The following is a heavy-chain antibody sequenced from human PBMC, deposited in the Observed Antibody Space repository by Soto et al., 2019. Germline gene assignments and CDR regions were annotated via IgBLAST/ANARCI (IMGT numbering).Heavy chain of an antibody. D-gene: IGHD3-22*01. CDR3: SKVGGLPEFITMIVLVQIDY. CDR1: GFTFSSYA. V-gene: IGHV3-23*01. CDR2: ISGSGGST. Sequence: PGGSLRLSCAASGFTFSSYAMSWVRQAPGKGLEWVSAISGSGGSTYYADYVKGRFTISRDNSKNTLYLQMNSLRAEDTAVYYCSKVGGLPEFITMIVLVQIDYWGQGTLVTVS. J-gene: IGHJ4*02.